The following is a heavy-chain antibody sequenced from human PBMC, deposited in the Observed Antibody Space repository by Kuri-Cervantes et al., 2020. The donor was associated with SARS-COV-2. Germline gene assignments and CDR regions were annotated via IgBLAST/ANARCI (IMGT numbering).Heavy chain of an antibody. CDR1: GGSFSSYY. Sequence: SQTLSLTCAVYGGSFSSYYWGWIRQPPGKGLEWIGSIYYSGSTYYNPSLKSRVTISVDTSKNQFSLKLSSVTAADTAVYYCARLSPPKDAFDIWGQGTMVTVSS. CDR2: IYYSGST. D-gene: IGHD3-16*02. V-gene: IGHV4-39*01. J-gene: IGHJ3*02. CDR3: ARLSPPKDAFDI.